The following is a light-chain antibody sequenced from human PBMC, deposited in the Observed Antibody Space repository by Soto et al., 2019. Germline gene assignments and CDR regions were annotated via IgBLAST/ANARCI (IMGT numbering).Light chain of an antibody. V-gene: IGLV2-14*01. J-gene: IGLJ2*01. Sequence: QSALTQPASVSGSPGQLITISCTGTSSDVGGYNYVSWYQQHPGKAPKLMIYEVSNRPSGVSNRFSGSKSGNTASLTISGLQAEDEADYYCTSKTSSTYVVFGGGTKLTVL. CDR3: TSKTSSTYVV. CDR2: EVS. CDR1: SSDVGGYNY.